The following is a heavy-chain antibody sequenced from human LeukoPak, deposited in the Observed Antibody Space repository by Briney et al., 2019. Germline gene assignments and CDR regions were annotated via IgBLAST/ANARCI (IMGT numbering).Heavy chain of an antibody. Sequence: VASVKVSCKVSGYTLTELSMHWVRQAPGKGLEWMGGFDPEDGETIYAQKFQGRVTMTEDTPTDTAYMELSSLRSEDTAVYYCATASYYYDSNDYWGQGTLVTVSS. CDR1: GYTLTELS. J-gene: IGHJ4*02. V-gene: IGHV1-24*01. CDR2: FDPEDGET. D-gene: IGHD3-22*01. CDR3: ATASYYYDSNDY.